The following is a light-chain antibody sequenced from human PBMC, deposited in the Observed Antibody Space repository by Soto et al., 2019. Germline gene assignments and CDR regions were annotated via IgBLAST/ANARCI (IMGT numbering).Light chain of an antibody. CDR3: CSYAGSYTFV. CDR1: SSDVGGYNY. J-gene: IGLJ2*01. Sequence: QSVLTQPRSLSGSPGQSVTISCTGTSSDVGGYNYVSWYQQHPGKAPKLMIYDVSKRPSGVPDRFSGSKSGNTASLTISGLQAEDEADYYCCSYAGSYTFVFGGGTQLTVL. V-gene: IGLV2-11*01. CDR2: DVS.